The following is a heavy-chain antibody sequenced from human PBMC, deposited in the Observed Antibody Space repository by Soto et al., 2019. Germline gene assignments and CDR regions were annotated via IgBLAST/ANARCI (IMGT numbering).Heavy chain of an antibody. Sequence: EVQLVESGGGLVQPGGSLRLSCAASGFTFSSYSMNWVRQAPGKGLEWVSYISSSSSTIYYADSVKGRFTISRDNAKNSRYRPMNSLRDEDTAVYYCAREPLGDCSRTSCPGDWYFDLWGRGSMVTVSS. D-gene: IGHD2-2*01. CDR3: AREPLGDCSRTSCPGDWYFDL. CDR2: ISSSSSTI. J-gene: IGHJ2*01. CDR1: GFTFSSYS. V-gene: IGHV3-48*02.